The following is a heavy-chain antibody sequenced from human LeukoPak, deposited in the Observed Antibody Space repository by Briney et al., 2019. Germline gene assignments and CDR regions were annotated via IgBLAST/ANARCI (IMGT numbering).Heavy chain of an antibody. J-gene: IGHJ3*02. CDR1: GGTFSSYA. CDR2: IIPILGIA. V-gene: IGHV1-69*04. Sequence: SVKVSCKASGGTFSSYATSWVRQAPGQGLEWMGRIIPILGIANYAQKFQGRVTITADKSTSTAYMELSSLRSEDTAVYYCARSNLQYYDILTGYSGPQGSAHDAFDIWGQGTMVTVSS. D-gene: IGHD3-9*01. CDR3: ARSNLQYYDILTGYSGPQGSAHDAFDI.